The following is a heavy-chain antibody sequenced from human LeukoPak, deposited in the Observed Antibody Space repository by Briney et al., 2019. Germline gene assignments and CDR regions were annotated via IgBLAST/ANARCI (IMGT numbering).Heavy chain of an antibody. J-gene: IGHJ4*02. CDR2: IYPGDSDT. D-gene: IGHD6-19*01. CDR1: GYSFTSYW. Sequence: GESLKISCKGSGYSFTSYWIGWVRQMPGKGLEWMGIIYPGDSDTRYSPSFQGQVTISADKSISTPYLQWSTLKAPDTAMSYFASPPDAYSSGGDNWGKETRVTVS. V-gene: IGHV5-51*01. CDR3: ASPPDAYSSGGDN.